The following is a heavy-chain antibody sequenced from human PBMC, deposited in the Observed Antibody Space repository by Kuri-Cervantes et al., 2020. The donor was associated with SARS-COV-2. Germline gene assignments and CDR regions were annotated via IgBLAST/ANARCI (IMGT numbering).Heavy chain of an antibody. J-gene: IGHJ6*02. V-gene: IGHV3-23*01. CDR2: ISGSGGST. CDR3: ARGDCSTSCQKYYYYGMDV. Sequence: GESLKISCAASGFTFSSYAMSWVRQAPGKGLEWVSAISGSGGSTYYADSVKGRFTISRDNSKNTLYLQMNSLRAEDTAVYYCARGDCSTSCQKYYYYGMDVWGQGTTVTVSS. CDR1: GFTFSSYA. D-gene: IGHD2-2*01.